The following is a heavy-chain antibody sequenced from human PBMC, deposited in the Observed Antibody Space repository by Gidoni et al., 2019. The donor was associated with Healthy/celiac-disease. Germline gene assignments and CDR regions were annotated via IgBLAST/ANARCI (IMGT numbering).Heavy chain of an antibody. D-gene: IGHD1-26*01. CDR1: GFTFISYA. CDR3: ARERVGATGYYYGMDV. CDR2: ISSNWGST. Sequence: EVQLVESGGGLVQPGGSLRLSCWASGFTFISYAMHWVRQAPGKGLEYVSAISSNWGSTYYANSVKGRFTISRDNSKNTLYLQMGRLRAEDMAVYYCARERVGATGYYYGMDVWGQGTTVTVSS. J-gene: IGHJ6*02. V-gene: IGHV3-64*01.